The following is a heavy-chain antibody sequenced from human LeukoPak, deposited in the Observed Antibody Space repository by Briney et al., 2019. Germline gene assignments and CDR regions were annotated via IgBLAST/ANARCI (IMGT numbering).Heavy chain of an antibody. J-gene: IGHJ5*02. Sequence: ASVKVSCKASGYTFTGYYMHWVRQAPAPGLEWMGIINPSGGSTSYAQKFQGRVTMTRDTSTSTVYMELSSLRSEDTAVYYCARDLGAQTMVFFDPWGQGTLVTVSS. CDR2: INPSGGST. V-gene: IGHV1-46*01. D-gene: IGHD4/OR15-4a*01. CDR3: ARDLGAQTMVFFDP. CDR1: GYTFTGYY.